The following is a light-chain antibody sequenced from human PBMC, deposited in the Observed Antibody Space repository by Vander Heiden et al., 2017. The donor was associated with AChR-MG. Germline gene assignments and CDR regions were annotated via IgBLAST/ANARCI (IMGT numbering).Light chain of an antibody. V-gene: IGLV2-11*01. J-gene: IGLJ3*02. Sequence: CSRTSSDVDVENYFACCQQHPANHPTVLINDDNGQPPAVPARFFAAKTGNNASLTTSGLQTEDEADYYYCSYAGRYSWVFGGGTKLTVL. CDR1: SSDVDVENY. CDR3: CSYAGRYSWV. CDR2: DDN.